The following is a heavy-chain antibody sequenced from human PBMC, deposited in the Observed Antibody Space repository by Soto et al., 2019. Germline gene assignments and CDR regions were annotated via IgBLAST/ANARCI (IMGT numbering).Heavy chain of an antibody. CDR2: ISGSGGST. V-gene: IGHV3-23*01. Sequence: GGSLRLSXAGSGFTFSNYAMSWVRQAPGKGLAWVSAISGSGGSTYYADSVKGRFTISRDNSKNTLYLQMNSLRAEDTALYYCAKVPVGATGRFDYWGQGTLVTVS. D-gene: IGHD1-26*01. CDR1: GFTFSNYA. J-gene: IGHJ4*02. CDR3: AKVPVGATGRFDY.